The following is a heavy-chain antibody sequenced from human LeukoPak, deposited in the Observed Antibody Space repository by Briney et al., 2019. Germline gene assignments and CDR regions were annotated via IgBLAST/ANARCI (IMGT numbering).Heavy chain of an antibody. D-gene: IGHD6-19*01. Sequence: ASVKVSCKASGYTFTSYGISWVRQAPGQGLEWMGWISAYNGNTNYAQKLQSRVTMTTDTSTSTAYMELRSLRSDDTAVYYCARGPQWLVQKFFDYWGQGTLVTVSS. V-gene: IGHV1-18*01. CDR2: ISAYNGNT. CDR1: GYTFTSYG. CDR3: ARGPQWLVQKFFDY. J-gene: IGHJ4*02.